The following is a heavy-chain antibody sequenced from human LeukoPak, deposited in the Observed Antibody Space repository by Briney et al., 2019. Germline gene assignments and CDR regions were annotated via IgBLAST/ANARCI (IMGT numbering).Heavy chain of an antibody. J-gene: IGHJ4*02. D-gene: IGHD5-18*01. CDR2: ISSRSGYI. Sequence: KPGGSLRLSCAASGFTFTAFSMNWVRHAPGKGLEWVSSISSRSGYIYYADSVKGRFTVSRDNAKNSLYLQMNSLRPEDTAVYYCARGDSYREPYYFDCWGPGTLVTVSS. V-gene: IGHV3-21*01. CDR1: GFTFTAFS. CDR3: ARGDSYREPYYFDC.